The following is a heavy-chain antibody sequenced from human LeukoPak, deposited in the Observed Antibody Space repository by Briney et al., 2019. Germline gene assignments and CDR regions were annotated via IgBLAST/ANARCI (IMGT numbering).Heavy chain of an antibody. D-gene: IGHD2-2*02. J-gene: IGHJ3*02. V-gene: IGHV4-59*01. Sequence: SETLSLTCTVSGGSISSYYWSWIRQPPGKGLEWIGYIYYSGSTNYNPSLKSRATISVDTSKNQFSLKLSSVTAADTAVYYCAREYCSSTSCYTSAFDIWGQGTMVTVSS. CDR1: GGSISSYY. CDR3: AREYCSSTSCYTSAFDI. CDR2: IYYSGST.